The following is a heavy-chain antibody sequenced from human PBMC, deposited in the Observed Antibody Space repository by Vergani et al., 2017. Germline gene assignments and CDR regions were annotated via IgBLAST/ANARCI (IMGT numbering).Heavy chain of an antibody. J-gene: IGHJ4*02. CDR2: INHSGST. Sequence: QVQLQESGPGLVKPSETLSLTCAVYGGSFSGYYWSWIRQPPGKGLEWIGEINHSGSTKYNPSLKSRVTISVDTSKNQFSLKLSSVTAADTAVYYCARGSWILYDSSDHLLYFDYWGQGTLVTVSS. V-gene: IGHV4-34*01. CDR1: GGSFSGYY. CDR3: ARGSWILYDSSDHLLYFDY. D-gene: IGHD3-22*01.